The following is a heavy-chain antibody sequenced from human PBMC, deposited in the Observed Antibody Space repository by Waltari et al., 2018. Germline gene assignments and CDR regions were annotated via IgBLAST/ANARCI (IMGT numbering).Heavy chain of an antibody. V-gene: IGHV3-23*01. CDR3: AKGISGWYGKAYFDY. CDR2: ISGSGGST. J-gene: IGHJ4*02. D-gene: IGHD6-19*01. CDR1: GFTCSSSA. Sequence: EVQLLESGGGLVQPGGSLRLSCSASGFTCSSSAMSWVRQAPGKVLEWVSAISGSGGSTYYADSVKGRFTISRDNSKNKLYLQMNSLRAEDTAVYYCAKGISGWYGKAYFDYWGQGTLVTVSS.